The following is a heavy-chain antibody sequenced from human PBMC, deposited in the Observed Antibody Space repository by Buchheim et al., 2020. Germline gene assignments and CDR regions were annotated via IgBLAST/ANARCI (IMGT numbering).Heavy chain of an antibody. CDR3: ARRVAGRKHYFGMDV. J-gene: IGHJ6*02. V-gene: IGHV5-10-1*01. CDR1: GYSFTNYW. D-gene: IGHD6-19*01. Sequence: EVQLVQSGAEVKKPGESLRISCKGSGYSFTNYWINWVRQMPGKGLEWMGTIDPSDSYTNYSPSFQGQVTISTDKSISTTYLQWSSLKASDTAMYYCARRVAGRKHYFGMDVWGQGTT. CDR2: IDPSDSYT.